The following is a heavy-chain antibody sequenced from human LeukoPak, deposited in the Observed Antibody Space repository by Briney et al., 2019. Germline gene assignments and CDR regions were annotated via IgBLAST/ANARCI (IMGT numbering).Heavy chain of an antibody. V-gene: IGHV3-7*01. CDR2: IKQDGSEK. CDR1: GFTFSSYW. J-gene: IGHJ6*03. CDR3: AREPRQKNYDILTGYTIYYYYYMDV. D-gene: IGHD3-9*01. Sequence: PGGSLRLSCAASGFTFSSYWMSWVRQAPGKGLEWVANIKQDGSEKYYVDSVKGRFTISRDNAKNSLYLQMNSLRAEDTAAYYCAREPRQKNYDILTGYTIYYYYYMDVWGKGTTVTVSS.